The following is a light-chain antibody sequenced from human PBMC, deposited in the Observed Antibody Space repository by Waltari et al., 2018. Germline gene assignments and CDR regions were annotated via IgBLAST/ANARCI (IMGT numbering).Light chain of an antibody. CDR1: NSNPARNS. CDR3: ASWDDSHYV. Sequence: QSVLTLPPSASETPGQRVTIPCSGSNSNPARNSLYWYQQLPGTAPKLLIYRNNQRPSGVPDRFSASKSGTSASLAIDGLRSEDEAVYYCASWDDSHYVFGPGTQVTVL. CDR2: RNN. V-gene: IGLV1-47*01. J-gene: IGLJ1*01.